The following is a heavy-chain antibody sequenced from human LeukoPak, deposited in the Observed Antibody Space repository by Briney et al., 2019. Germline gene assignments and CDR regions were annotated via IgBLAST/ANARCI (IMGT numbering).Heavy chain of an antibody. J-gene: IGHJ4*02. V-gene: IGHV1-69*04. CDR2: IIPILGIA. D-gene: IGHD3-3*01. CDR1: GGTFSSYA. Sequence: SVKVSCKASGGTFSSYAISWVRQAPGQGLEWMGRIIPILGIANYAQKLQGRVTMTTDTSTSTAYMELRSLRSDDTAVYYCARDDFWSGSTRWGQGTLVTVSS. CDR3: ARDDFWSGSTR.